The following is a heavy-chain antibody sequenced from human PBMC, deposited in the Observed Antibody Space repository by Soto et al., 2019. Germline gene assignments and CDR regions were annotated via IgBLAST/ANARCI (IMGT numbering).Heavy chain of an antibody. CDR3: AREGVVGAIPSDY. CDR2: INPNSGGT. V-gene: IGHV1-2*02. Sequence: ASVKVSCKASGYTFTGYYMHWVRQAPGQGLEWMGWINPNSGGTKYSQKFQGRVTITRDTSASTAYMELSSLRSEDTAVYYCAREGVVGAIPSDYWGQGTLVTVSS. CDR1: GYTFTGYY. J-gene: IGHJ4*02. D-gene: IGHD1-26*01.